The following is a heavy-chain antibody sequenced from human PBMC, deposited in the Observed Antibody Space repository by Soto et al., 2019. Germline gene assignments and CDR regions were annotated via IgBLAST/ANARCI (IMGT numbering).Heavy chain of an antibody. CDR2: VYYRGRS. CDR3: VSQRTTVPTQAYFDY. Sequence: SETLSLTCTVSDGSVTNSSYYWGWIRQSPGKGLEWIGSVYYRGRSYSKSSVKSRVTISVVTSKNRFSLSLNSVTASDTAVYFCVSQRTTVPTQAYFDYWGPGALVTVSS. V-gene: IGHV4-39*01. D-gene: IGHD4-17*01. CDR1: DGSVTNSSYY. J-gene: IGHJ4*02.